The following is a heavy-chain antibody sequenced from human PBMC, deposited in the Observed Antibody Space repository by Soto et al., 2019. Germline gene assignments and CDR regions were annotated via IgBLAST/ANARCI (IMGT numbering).Heavy chain of an antibody. CDR1: GLTISGKKY. D-gene: IGHD1-1*01. V-gene: IGHV3-53*01. CDR2: LYDVDGS. CDR3: ETWHEREHAFDV. Sequence: DVQLVESGGGLIQPGESLRLSCAAFGLTISGKKYVSWVRQAPGKGLEWVSALYDVDGSFYADSVTGRFTTSSDSSKTTVYLQMNDLRTDDTAVYYCETWHEREHAFDVWGQGTTVTISS. J-gene: IGHJ3*01.